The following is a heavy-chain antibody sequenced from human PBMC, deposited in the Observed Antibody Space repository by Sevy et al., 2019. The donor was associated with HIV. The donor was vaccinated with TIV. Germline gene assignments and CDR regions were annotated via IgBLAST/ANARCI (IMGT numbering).Heavy chain of an antibody. CDR1: GYSLTGLS. Sequence: ASVKVSCKVSGYSLTGLSMHWVRQAPGKGLAWVGGFDPEDGETTYAQKFQGRVTVTEDTYTDTGYMELSSLRSDDTAVYYCATRFPGEYAECGSIRGYTDYFAQWGQGTLVTVSS. V-gene: IGHV1-24*01. CDR3: ATRFPGEYAECGSIRGYTDYFAQ. J-gene: IGHJ4*02. CDR2: FDPEDGET. D-gene: IGHD2-2*02.